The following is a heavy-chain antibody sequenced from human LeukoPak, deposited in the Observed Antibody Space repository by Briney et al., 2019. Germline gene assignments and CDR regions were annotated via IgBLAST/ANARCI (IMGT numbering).Heavy chain of an antibody. CDR3: ATRPRSIAVAGSDY. Sequence: EASVKVSRKASGYTFTGYYMHWVRQAPGQGLEWIGWINPNSGGTNYAQKFQGRVTMTRDTSISTAYMELSRLRSDDTAVYYCATRPRSIAVAGSDYWGQGTLVTVSS. V-gene: IGHV1-2*02. J-gene: IGHJ4*02. CDR2: INPNSGGT. D-gene: IGHD6-19*01. CDR1: GYTFTGYY.